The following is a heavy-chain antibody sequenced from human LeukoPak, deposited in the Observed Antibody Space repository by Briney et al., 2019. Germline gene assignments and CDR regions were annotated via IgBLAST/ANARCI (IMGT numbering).Heavy chain of an antibody. V-gene: IGHV1-69*04. CDR2: IIPILGIA. D-gene: IGHD3-10*01. J-gene: IGHJ6*02. CDR3: AREYYGSGSYTPYYYYGMDV. CDR1: GGTFSSYA. Sequence: SVKVSCKASGGTFSSYAISWVRQAPGQGLEWMGRIIPILGIANYAQKFQGRVTITADKSTSTAYMELSSLRSEDTAVYYCAREYYGSGSYTPYYYYGMDVWGQGTAVTVSS.